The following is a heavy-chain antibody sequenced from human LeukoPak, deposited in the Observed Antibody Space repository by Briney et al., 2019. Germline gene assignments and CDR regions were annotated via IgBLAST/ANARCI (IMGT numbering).Heavy chain of an antibody. CDR2: ISYIGST. CDR3: ARDPTTVTKGFDI. J-gene: IGHJ3*02. V-gene: IGHV4-59*01. D-gene: IGHD4-17*01. Sequence: SETLSLTCTVSGSSISTFYWSWIRQPPGKGLEWIGYISYIGSTNYNPSLKSRVTISVDTSKNQFSLKLSSVTAADTAVYYCARDPTTVTKGFDIWGQGTVITVSP. CDR1: GSSISTFY.